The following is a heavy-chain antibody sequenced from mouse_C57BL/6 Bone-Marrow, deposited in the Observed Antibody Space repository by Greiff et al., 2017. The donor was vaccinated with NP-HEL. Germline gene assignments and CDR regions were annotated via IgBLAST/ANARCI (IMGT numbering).Heavy chain of an antibody. J-gene: IGHJ2*01. D-gene: IGHD1-1*01. CDR3: TTVVATDYFDY. CDR1: GFNIKDDY. Sequence: VQLQQSGAELVRPGASVKLSCTASGFNIKDDYMHWVKQRPEQGLEWIGWIDPGNGDTEYASKFQGKATITADTSSNTAYLQLSSLTSEDTAVYYCTTVVATDYFDYCGQGTTLTVSA. V-gene: IGHV14-4*01. CDR2: IDPGNGDT.